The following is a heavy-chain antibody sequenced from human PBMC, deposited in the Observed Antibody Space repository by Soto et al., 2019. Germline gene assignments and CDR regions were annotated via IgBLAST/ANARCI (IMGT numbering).Heavy chain of an antibody. J-gene: IGHJ4*01. CDR2: INHSGST. D-gene: IGHD6-13*01. CDR1: GGSFSGYY. V-gene: IGHV4-34*01. Sequence: SETLSLTRAVYGGSFSGYYWSWIRQPPGKGLEWIGEINHSGSTNYNPSLKSRVTISVDTSKKQFSLKLSSVTAADTAVYYCARCDSNTWYFDHFENWGHGALVTVSS. CDR3: ARCDSNTWYFDHFEN.